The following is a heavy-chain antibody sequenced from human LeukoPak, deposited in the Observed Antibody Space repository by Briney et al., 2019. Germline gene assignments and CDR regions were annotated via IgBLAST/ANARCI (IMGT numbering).Heavy chain of an antibody. CDR2: IYYSGST. V-gene: IGHV4-59*01. CDR3: ARALEPYAFDI. Sequence: SETLSLTCTVSGGSISSYYWSWIRQPPGKGLEWIGYIYYSGSTNYNPSLKSRVTISVDTSKNQFSLKLSSVTAADTAVYYCARALEPYAFDIWGQGTMVTVSS. CDR1: GGSISSYY. J-gene: IGHJ3*02. D-gene: IGHD1-1*01.